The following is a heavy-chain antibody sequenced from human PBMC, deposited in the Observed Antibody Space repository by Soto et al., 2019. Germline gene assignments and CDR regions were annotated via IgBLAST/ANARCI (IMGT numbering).Heavy chain of an antibody. CDR2: ISGSVGST. CDR1: GFTFTSYS. Sequence: EVQLLESGGGLVKPGGSLRLSCAASGFTFTSYSMGWVRQAPGKGLEWVPAISGSVGSTYYADPVKGWFTISRDNSKTTLYLQMNSLRAEDTAVYYWARRGSGSYYDYWGQGTLVIVSS. CDR3: ARRGSGSYYDY. J-gene: IGHJ4*02. D-gene: IGHD1-26*01. V-gene: IGHV3-23*01.